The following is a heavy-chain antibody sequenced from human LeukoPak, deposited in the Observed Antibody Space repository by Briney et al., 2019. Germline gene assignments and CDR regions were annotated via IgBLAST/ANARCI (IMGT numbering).Heavy chain of an antibody. CDR3: ARDSFGVSGYAAMDV. CDR1: DGSITNDD. Sequence: SETLSLTCTVSDGSITNDDWSWVRQPPGKGLEFIGHVHYSGTANYKPSLRSRVTISIATPKQQFFLKLKSVTAADTAVYYCARDSFGVSGYAAMDVWGKGTTVTVSS. V-gene: IGHV4-59*01. CDR2: VHYSGTA. J-gene: IGHJ6*03. D-gene: IGHD5-12*01.